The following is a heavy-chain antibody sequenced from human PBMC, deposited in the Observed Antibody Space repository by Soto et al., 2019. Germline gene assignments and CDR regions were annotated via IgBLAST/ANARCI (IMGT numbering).Heavy chain of an antibody. CDR1: GGSISSGDYY. J-gene: IGHJ6*02. Sequence: SETLSLTCTVSGGSISSGDYYWSWIRQPPGKGLEWIGYIYYSGSTYYNPSLKSRVTISVDTSKNKISLKLSSVTAADTAVFYCARDTTGTGPYYYYGMDVWGQGTTVTVSS. CDR3: ARDTTGTGPYYYYGMDV. V-gene: IGHV4-30-4*01. CDR2: IYYSGST. D-gene: IGHD1-1*01.